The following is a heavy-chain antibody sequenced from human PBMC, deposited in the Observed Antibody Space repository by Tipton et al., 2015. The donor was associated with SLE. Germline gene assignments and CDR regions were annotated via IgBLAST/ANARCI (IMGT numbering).Heavy chain of an antibody. J-gene: IGHJ4*02. CDR3: VRVTMVQGVTPDY. Sequence: TLSLTCTVSGGSISSSSYYWGWIRQPPGKGLEWIGYIYYSGSTNYNPSLKSRVTIPVDTSKNQFSLKLSSVTAADTAVYYCVRVTMVQGVTPDYWGQGTLVTVSS. CDR2: IYYSGST. CDR1: GGSISSSSYY. V-gene: IGHV4-61*05. D-gene: IGHD3-10*01.